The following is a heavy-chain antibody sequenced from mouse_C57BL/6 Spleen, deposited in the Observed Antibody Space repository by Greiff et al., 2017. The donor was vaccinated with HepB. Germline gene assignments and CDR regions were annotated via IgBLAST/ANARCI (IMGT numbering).Heavy chain of an antibody. CDR3: AIPDYYGSRGDY. CDR2: IHPSDSDT. Sequence: VQLQQPGAELVKPGASVKVSCKASGYTFTSYWMHWVKQRPGQGLEWIGRIHPSDSDTNYNQKFKGKATLTVDKSSSTAYMQISSLTSEDSAVYYCAIPDYYGSRGDYWGQGTTLTVSS. V-gene: IGHV1-74*01. D-gene: IGHD1-1*01. CDR1: GYTFTSYW. J-gene: IGHJ2*01.